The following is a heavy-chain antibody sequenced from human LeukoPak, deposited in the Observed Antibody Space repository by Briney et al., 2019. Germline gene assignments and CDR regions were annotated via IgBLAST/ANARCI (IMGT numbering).Heavy chain of an antibody. J-gene: IGHJ6*02. CDR2: IYYSGST. V-gene: IGHV4-31*02. Sequence: SETLSLTWTVSGGSISSGGYYWSWIRQRPGKGLEWIGYIYYSGSTYYNPSLKSRVTISVDTSKNQFSLKLSSVTAADTAVYYCARGDYGTPDVWGQGTTVTVSS. CDR1: GGSISSGGYY. CDR3: ARGDYGTPDV. D-gene: IGHD4-17*01.